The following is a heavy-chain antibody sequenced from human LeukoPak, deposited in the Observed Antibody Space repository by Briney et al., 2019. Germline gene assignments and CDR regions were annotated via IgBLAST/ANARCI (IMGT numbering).Heavy chain of an antibody. J-gene: IGHJ4*02. CDR1: VYTFTGYY. Sequence: GASVKVSCKASVYTFTGYYMHSVRQAPGRGLEWVGWINPNSGGTNYAQKFQGRVTMTRDTSISTAYMELSRLRSDDKAVYYCAMVKYYYGSGPFRYFDYWGQGTRVTVSS. D-gene: IGHD3-10*01. CDR3: AMVKYYYGSGPFRYFDY. V-gene: IGHV1-2*02. CDR2: INPNSGGT.